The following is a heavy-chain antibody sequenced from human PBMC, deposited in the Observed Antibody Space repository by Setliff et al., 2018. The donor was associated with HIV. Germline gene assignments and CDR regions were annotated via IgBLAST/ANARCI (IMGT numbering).Heavy chain of an antibody. V-gene: IGHV4-59*01. CDR1: RGSIKYYF. D-gene: IGHD3-22*01. CDR2: ISYSGTT. Sequence: SLTCTVSRGSIKYYFWSWIRQPPGKGLECIGHISYSGTTNYNPSLESRVSISVDTSKNQFSLKLKSVTAADTAVYYCARGSDGSSYYHFAHWSQGTLVTVSS. J-gene: IGHJ4*02. CDR3: ARGSDGSSYYHFAH.